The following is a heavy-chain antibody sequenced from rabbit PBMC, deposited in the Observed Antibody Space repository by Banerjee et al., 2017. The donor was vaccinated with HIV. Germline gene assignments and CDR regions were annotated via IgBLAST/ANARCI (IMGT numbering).Heavy chain of an antibody. J-gene: IGHJ4*01. D-gene: IGHD8-1*01. CDR3: AREWAGDSYSLNL. Sequence: QSLEESGGDLVKPGASLTLTCTASGFSFSSSYYMWWVRQAPGKGLEWIGIIDVGSSGTTYYASWAKGRFTISKTSSITVTLQMTSLTAADTATYFCAREWAGDSYSLNLWGPGTLVT. CDR1: GFSFSSSYY. CDR2: IDVGSSGTT. V-gene: IGHV1S40*01.